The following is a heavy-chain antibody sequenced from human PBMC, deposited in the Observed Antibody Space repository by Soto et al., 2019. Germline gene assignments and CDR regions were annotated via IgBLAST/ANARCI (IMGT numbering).Heavy chain of an antibody. J-gene: IGHJ4*02. CDR1: GGSINNHY. V-gene: IGHV4-59*11. CDR3: ARANLYSEY. D-gene: IGHD7-27*01. CDR2: IYYTGST. Sequence: QVHLQESGPGLVKPSETLSLTCTVSGGSINNHYWSWIRQPPEKGLEWIGYIYYTGSTNYNPSLKSRVNMSVDTSKNQFSLNLTSLTAADTAIYYCARANLYSEYWGQGTLVTVSS.